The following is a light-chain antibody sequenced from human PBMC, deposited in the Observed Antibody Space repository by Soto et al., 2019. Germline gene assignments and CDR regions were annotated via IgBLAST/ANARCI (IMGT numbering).Light chain of an antibody. V-gene: IGLV2-8*01. CDR1: SGDIGGYDY. J-gene: IGLJ2*01. CDR3: CSYAGSDTMI. CDR2: EGT. Sequence: QSALTQPPSASGSPGQSVTISCTGTSGDIGGYDYVSWYQQHPGKAPKLMIYEGTKRPSGVSNRFSGSKSANTASLTISGLQPEDAADYYCCSYAGSDTMIFGGGTKLTVL.